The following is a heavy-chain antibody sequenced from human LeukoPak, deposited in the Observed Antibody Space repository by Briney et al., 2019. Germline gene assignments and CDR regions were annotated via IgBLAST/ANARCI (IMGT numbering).Heavy chain of an antibody. CDR3: ARGRKYTSGYRVTELGTGYSDY. Sequence: SETLSLTCTVSGGSISSYYWSWIRQPPGKGLEWIGSIYHSGSTYYNPSLKSRVTISVDTSKNQFSLKLSSVTAADTAVYYCARGRKYTSGYRVTELGTGYSDYWSQGTLVTVSS. J-gene: IGHJ4*02. D-gene: IGHD5-18*01. CDR1: GGSISSYY. V-gene: IGHV4-59*01. CDR2: IYHSGST.